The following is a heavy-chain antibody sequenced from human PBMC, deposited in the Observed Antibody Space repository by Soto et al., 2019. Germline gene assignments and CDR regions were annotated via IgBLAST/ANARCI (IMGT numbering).Heavy chain of an antibody. V-gene: IGHV1-69*06. CDR2: IIPIFGTA. CDR3: ARSVTRSSSDGRFDY. D-gene: IGHD6-6*01. Sequence: QVQLVQSGAEVKKPGSSVKVSCKASGGTFSSYAIRWVRQAPGQGLEWMGGIIPIFGTANYAQKFQGRVTMTADKSTSTAYMELSSLRSDDTAVYYCARSVTRSSSDGRFDYWGQGTLVTVSS. CDR1: GGTFSSYA. J-gene: IGHJ4*02.